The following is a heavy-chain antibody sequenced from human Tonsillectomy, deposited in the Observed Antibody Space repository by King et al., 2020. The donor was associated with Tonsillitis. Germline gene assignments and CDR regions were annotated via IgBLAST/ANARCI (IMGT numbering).Heavy chain of an antibody. Sequence: QLQESGPGLVKPSETLSLTCTVSGGSISSYYWSWIRQPPGKGLEWIAYIYYSGSTNYNPSLKSRVTTSVDTSKNQFSLKLSSVTAADTAVYYCARGGLEYGGLHYGMDVWGRGTTVTVSS. J-gene: IGHJ6*02. V-gene: IGHV4-59*01. D-gene: IGHD4-23*01. CDR1: GGSISSYY. CDR2: IYYSGST. CDR3: ARGGLEYGGLHYGMDV.